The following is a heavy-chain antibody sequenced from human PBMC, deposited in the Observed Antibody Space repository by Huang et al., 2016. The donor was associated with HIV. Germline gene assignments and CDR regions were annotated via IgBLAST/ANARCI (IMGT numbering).Heavy chain of an antibody. Sequence: QVQLVQSGAEVKKPGASVKMYCKASGYTFTTYFIHWVRQAPGQGLEWMGIINPTGGTTAYAKNFQGRLTMTRDMSTSTVYMELRGLRSEDTAIYYCARGYSSGWYGVLEYWGQGTLVTVSS. V-gene: IGHV1-46*01. CDR3: ARGYSSGWYGVLEY. CDR1: GYTFTTYF. J-gene: IGHJ4*02. D-gene: IGHD6-19*01. CDR2: INPTGGTT.